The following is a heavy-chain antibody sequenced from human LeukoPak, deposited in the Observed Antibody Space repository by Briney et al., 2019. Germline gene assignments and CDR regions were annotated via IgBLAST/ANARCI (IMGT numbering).Heavy chain of an antibody. CDR2: ISGSGGST. J-gene: IGHJ5*02. CDR3: AKSWSGSYYGDWFDP. CDR1: GFTFSSYA. V-gene: IGHV3-23*01. Sequence: GGSLRLSCAASGFTFSSYAMSWVRQAPGKGLEWVSAISGSGGSTYYADSVKGRFTISRDNSKNTLYLQMNSLRAEDTAVYYCAKSWSGSYYGDWFDPWGQGTLVTVSS. D-gene: IGHD3-10*02.